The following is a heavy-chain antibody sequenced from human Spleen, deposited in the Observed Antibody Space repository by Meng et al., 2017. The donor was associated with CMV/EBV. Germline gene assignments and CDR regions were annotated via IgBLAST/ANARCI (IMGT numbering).Heavy chain of an antibody. D-gene: IGHD6-13*01. CDR3: AKGPHSSSSSWYFDL. Sequence: GESLKISCAASGFTFSDYYISWIRQAPGKGLEWVSYISGSGGTIYYADSVKGRFTISRDNAKKSLYLQMNSLRAEDTAFYYCAKGPHSSSSSWYFDLWGRGTLVTVSS. CDR1: GFTFSDYY. J-gene: IGHJ2*01. V-gene: IGHV3-11*01. CDR2: ISGSGGTI.